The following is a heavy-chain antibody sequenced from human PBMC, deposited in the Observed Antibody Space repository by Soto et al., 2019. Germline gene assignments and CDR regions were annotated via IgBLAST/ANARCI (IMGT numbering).Heavy chain of an antibody. J-gene: IGHJ4*02. CDR3: SRDPSAGDSAGY. CDR1: GGTFSSYT. V-gene: IGHV1-69*08. Sequence: QVQLVQSGAEVKKPGSSVKVSCKASGGTFSSYTISWVRQAPGQGLEWMGRIIPILGIANYAQKFQGRVTITADKSTSTADMELRSLRSDDTAVYYCSRDPSAGDSAGYWCQGTLVTVSS. D-gene: IGHD2-21*01. CDR2: IIPILGIA.